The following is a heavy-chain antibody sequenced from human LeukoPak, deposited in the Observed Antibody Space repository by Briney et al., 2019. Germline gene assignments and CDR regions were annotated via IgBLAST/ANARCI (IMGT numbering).Heavy chain of an antibody. Sequence: PGGSLRLSCAASGFTFSSYAMSWVRQAPGKGLEWVSAISGSGGSTYYADSVKGRFTISRDNSKNTLYLQMNSLRAEDTAVYYCAKARGSGTYYYDSSGYYFASRVLNDAFDIWGQGTMVTVSS. CDR1: GFTFSSYA. J-gene: IGHJ3*02. D-gene: IGHD3-22*01. CDR2: ISGSGGST. CDR3: AKARGSGTYYYDSSGYYFASRVLNDAFDI. V-gene: IGHV3-23*01.